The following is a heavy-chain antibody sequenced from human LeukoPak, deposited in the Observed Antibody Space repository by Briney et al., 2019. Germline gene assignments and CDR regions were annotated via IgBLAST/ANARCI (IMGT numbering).Heavy chain of an antibody. CDR2: INHSGST. CDR3: ARGGDCFDY. Sequence: SETLSLTCAVYGGSFSGYYWSWIRQPPGKGLEWIGEINHSGSTNYNPSLKSRVTISVDTSKNQFSLKLSSVTAADTAVYYCARGGDCFDYWGQETLVTVSS. J-gene: IGHJ4*02. D-gene: IGHD2-21*01. CDR1: GGSFSGYY. V-gene: IGHV4-34*01.